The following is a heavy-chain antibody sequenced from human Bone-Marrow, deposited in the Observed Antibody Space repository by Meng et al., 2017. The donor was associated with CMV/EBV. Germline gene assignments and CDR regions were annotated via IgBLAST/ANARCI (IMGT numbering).Heavy chain of an antibody. J-gene: IGHJ4*02. CDR1: GYTFTSYG. CDR2: ISAYNGNT. D-gene: IGHD3-10*01. V-gene: IGHV1-18*01. Sequence: ASVKVSCKASGYTFTSYGINWVRQAPGQGLEWMGWISAYNGNTNYAQKPQGRVTMTTDTSTSTAYMELRSLRSDDTAVYYCARDFYGSGSYWPHFDYWGQGTLVTVSS. CDR3: ARDFYGSGSYWPHFDY.